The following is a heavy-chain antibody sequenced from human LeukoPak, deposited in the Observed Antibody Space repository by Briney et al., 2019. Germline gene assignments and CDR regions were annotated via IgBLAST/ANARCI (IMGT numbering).Heavy chain of an antibody. CDR3: ARDGSSSWYQN. J-gene: IGHJ4*02. CDR1: GYTFTSFG. Sequence: GASVKVSCKASGYTFTSFGISWVQQAPGQGLEWVGWSNTNTGNTNYAQKFQGRVTMTTDTSTSTAYMEVRSLRSDDTAVYYCARDGSSSWYQNWGQGTLVTVSS. CDR2: SNTNTGNT. D-gene: IGHD6-13*01. V-gene: IGHV1-18*01.